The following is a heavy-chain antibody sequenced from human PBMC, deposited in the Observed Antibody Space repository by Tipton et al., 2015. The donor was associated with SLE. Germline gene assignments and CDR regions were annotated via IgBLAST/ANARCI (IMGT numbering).Heavy chain of an antibody. CDR3: ARQGHYSGSGTYSYYFDY. V-gene: IGHV4-34*01. Sequence: TLSLTCAVYGGSLSGHYWSWIRQPPGKGLEWIGEINHSGTTTYNPSLKSRVTISVDTSKNQFSLKLTSVTAADTAVYYCARQGHYSGSGTYSYYFDYWGQGTLVTVSS. CDR2: INHSGTT. D-gene: IGHD3-10*01. J-gene: IGHJ4*02. CDR1: GGSLSGHY.